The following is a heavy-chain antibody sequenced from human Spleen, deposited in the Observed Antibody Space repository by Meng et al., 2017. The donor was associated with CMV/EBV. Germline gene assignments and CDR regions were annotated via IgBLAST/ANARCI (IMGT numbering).Heavy chain of an antibody. D-gene: IGHD3-3*01. V-gene: IGHV4-59*12. CDR1: GGSISSYH. Sequence: SETLSLTCTVSGGSISSYHWSWIRQSPGKGLEWIGDVYDSGSTKYNPSLKSRVTISLDTSKNQFSLQLSSVTAADTALYYCARATYYDFWNGYYYFDLWGQGTLVTVSS. CDR2: VYDSGST. CDR3: ARATYYDFWNGYYYFDL. J-gene: IGHJ4*02.